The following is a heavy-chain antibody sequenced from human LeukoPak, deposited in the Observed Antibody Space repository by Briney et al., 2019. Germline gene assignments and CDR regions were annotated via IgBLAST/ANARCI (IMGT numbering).Heavy chain of an antibody. Sequence: SETLSLTCAVYGGSFSGYYWSWIRQPAGKGLEWIGRIYTSGSTNYNPSLKSRVTMSVDTSKNQFSLKLSSVTAADTAVYYCAKDYYASGSPRWGQGTLVTVSS. V-gene: IGHV4-59*10. CDR1: GGSFSGYY. CDR3: AKDYYASGSPR. D-gene: IGHD3-10*01. CDR2: IYTSGST. J-gene: IGHJ4*02.